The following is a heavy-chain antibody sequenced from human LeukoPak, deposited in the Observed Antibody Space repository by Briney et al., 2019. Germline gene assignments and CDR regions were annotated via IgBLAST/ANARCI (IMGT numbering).Heavy chain of an antibody. V-gene: IGHV3-30-3*01. CDR3: AKDLGDYGSNSDLNY. D-gene: IGHD4-23*01. CDR2: TSYDGSNK. J-gene: IGHJ4*02. CDR1: GFTFSSYA. Sequence: GSLRLSCAASGFTFSSYAMNWVRQAPGKGLEWVAVTSYDGSNKYYADSVKGRFTISRDNSKNTLYLQMNSLRAEDTAVYYCAKDLGDYGSNSDLNYWGQGTLVTVS.